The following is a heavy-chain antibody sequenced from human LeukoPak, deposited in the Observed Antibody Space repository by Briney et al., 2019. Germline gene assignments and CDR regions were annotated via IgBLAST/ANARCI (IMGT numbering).Heavy chain of an antibody. Sequence: SETLSLTCIVSGGSISTSAYYWGWIRQPPGKGLEWIGSIYYSGSTYYNPSLKSRVTISVDTSKNQFSLKLSSVTAADTAVYYCARHSGSYLFTTLFDYWGQGTLVTVSS. D-gene: IGHD1-26*01. J-gene: IGHJ4*02. CDR3: ARHSGSYLFTTLFDY. V-gene: IGHV4-39*01. CDR1: GGSISTSAYY. CDR2: IYYSGST.